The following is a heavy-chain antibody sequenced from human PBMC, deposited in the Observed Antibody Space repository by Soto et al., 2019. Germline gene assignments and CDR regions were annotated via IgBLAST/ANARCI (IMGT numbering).Heavy chain of an antibody. CDR1: GGSISSGDYY. CDR2: IYYSGST. V-gene: IGHV4-30-4*01. D-gene: IGHD2-2*01. CDR3: ARVVREYCSSTSCPNFDY. J-gene: IGHJ4*02. Sequence: QVQLQESGPGLVKPSQTLSLTCTVSGGSISSGDYYWSWIRQPPGKGLEWIGYIYYSGSTYYNPSLKSRVTISVDTSKNQFSLKLSSVTAADTAVYYCARVVREYCSSTSCPNFDYWGQGTLVTVSS.